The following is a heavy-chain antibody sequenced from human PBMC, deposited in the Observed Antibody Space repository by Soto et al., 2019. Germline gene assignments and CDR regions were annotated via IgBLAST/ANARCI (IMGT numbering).Heavy chain of an antibody. CDR2: ISDSGRPT. Sequence: EVQLLDSGGGLVQPGGSLRLSCAASGFDFGYYAMGWVRQAPGKGLEWVSCISDSGRPTYYADSVKGRFTVSRDNSKKTRYLLMNSLRAEDTARYYCAKDARRSSGWYYFDYWGQGSLVTVSS. CDR1: GFDFGYYA. V-gene: IGHV3-23*01. CDR3: AKDARRSSGWYYFDY. D-gene: IGHD6-19*01. J-gene: IGHJ4*02.